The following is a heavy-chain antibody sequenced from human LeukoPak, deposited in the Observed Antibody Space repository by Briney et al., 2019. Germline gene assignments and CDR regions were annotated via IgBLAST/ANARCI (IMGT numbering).Heavy chain of an antibody. Sequence: SVKVSCKASGYTFTSYAISWVRQAPGQGVEWMGRIIPILGIANYAQKFQGRVTITADKSTSTAYMELSSLRSEDTAVYYCAREEATVTTFYYFDYWGQGTLVTVSS. CDR1: GYTFTSYA. J-gene: IGHJ4*02. D-gene: IGHD4-11*01. CDR3: AREEATVTTFYYFDY. CDR2: IIPILGIA. V-gene: IGHV1-69*04.